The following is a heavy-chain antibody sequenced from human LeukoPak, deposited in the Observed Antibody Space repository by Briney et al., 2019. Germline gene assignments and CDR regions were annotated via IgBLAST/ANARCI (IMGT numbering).Heavy chain of an antibody. V-gene: IGHV3-66*01. CDR3: TRFGDYGEY. CDR2: IYSGGST. CDR1: GFTVSSNY. Sequence: PGGSLRLSCAASGFTVSSNYMSWVRQAPGKGLEWVSVIYSGGSTYYADSVKGRFTISRDNPQNTVYLQMNSLRAEDSALYYCTRFGDYGEYWGQGTLVTVSS. J-gene: IGHJ4*02. D-gene: IGHD3-10*01.